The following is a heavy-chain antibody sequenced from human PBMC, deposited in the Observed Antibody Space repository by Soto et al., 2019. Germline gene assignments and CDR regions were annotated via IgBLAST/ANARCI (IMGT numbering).Heavy chain of an antibody. CDR2: IYYSGST. CDR3: ARHSVALIAVGYFDY. D-gene: IGHD6-19*01. J-gene: IGHJ4*02. CDR1: GGSISSSSYY. Sequence: SETLSLTCTVSGGSISSSSYYWGWIRQPPGKGLEWIGSIYYSGSTYYNPSLKSRVTISVDTSKNQFSLQLSSVTAADTAVYYCARHSVALIAVGYFDYWGQGTLVTVSS. V-gene: IGHV4-39*01.